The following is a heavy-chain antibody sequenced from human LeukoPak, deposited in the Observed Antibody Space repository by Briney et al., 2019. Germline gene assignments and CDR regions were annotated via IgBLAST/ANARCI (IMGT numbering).Heavy chain of an antibody. V-gene: IGHV4-59*08. CDR1: GGSISSYY. D-gene: IGHD3-22*01. Sequence: SETLSLTCTVSGGSISSYYWSWIRQPPGKGLEWIGYIYYSGSTNYNPSLKSQVTISVDTSKNQFSLKLSSVTAADTAVYYCASENPYYYDSSGYYGAFDIWGQGTMVTVSS. CDR3: ASENPYYYDSSGYYGAFDI. J-gene: IGHJ3*02. CDR2: IYYSGST.